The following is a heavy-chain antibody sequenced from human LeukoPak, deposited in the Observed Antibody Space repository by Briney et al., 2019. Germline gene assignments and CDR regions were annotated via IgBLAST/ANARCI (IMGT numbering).Heavy chain of an antibody. CDR3: AKDPYCGGDCLVRLFDY. Sequence: PGGSLRLSCAASGFTFSDYYMSWIRQAPGKGLEWVSAISGSGGSTYYADSVKGRFTISRDNSKNTLYLQMSSLRAEDTAVYYCAKDPYCGGDCLVRLFDYWGQGTLVTVSP. V-gene: IGHV3-23*01. CDR2: ISGSGGST. J-gene: IGHJ4*02. D-gene: IGHD2-21*02. CDR1: GFTFSDYY.